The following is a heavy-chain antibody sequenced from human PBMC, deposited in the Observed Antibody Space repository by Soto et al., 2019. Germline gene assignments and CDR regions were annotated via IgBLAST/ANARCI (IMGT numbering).Heavy chain of an antibody. D-gene: IGHD7-27*01. CDR1: GYTFTGYY. CDR3: AREEQTGANYYLDY. Sequence: ASVKVSCKASGYTFTGYYIHWVRQAPGQGLEWMGSISPHSGGPNYAQRFQGRVTMTRDASMTTVYMEMSGLTSDDTAVYYCAREEQTGANYYLDYWGQGTLVTVSS. V-gene: IGHV1-2*02. CDR2: ISPHSGGP. J-gene: IGHJ4*02.